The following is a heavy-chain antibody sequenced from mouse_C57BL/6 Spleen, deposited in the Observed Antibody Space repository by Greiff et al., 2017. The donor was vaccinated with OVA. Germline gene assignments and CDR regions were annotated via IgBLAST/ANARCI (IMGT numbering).Heavy chain of an antibody. J-gene: IGHJ2*01. CDR2: INPSTGGT. CDR1: GYSFTGYY. Sequence: EVKLQQSGPELVKPGASVKISCKASGYSFTGYYMNWVKQSPEKSLEWIGEINPSTGGTTYNQKFKAKATLTVDKSSSTAYMQLKSLTSEDSAVYYCARLRAPYSNFLFDYWGQGTTLTVSS. CDR3: ARLRAPYSNFLFDY. D-gene: IGHD2-5*01. V-gene: IGHV1-42*01.